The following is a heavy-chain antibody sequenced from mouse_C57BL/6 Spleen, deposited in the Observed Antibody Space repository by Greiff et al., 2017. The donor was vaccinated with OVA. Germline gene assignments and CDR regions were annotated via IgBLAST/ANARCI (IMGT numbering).Heavy chain of an antibody. CDR3: ARYKRDYYGSSPYAMDY. J-gene: IGHJ4*01. Sequence: EVKVVESGGGLVQPGGSLSLSCAASGFTFTDYYMSWVRQPPGKALEWLGFIRNKANGYTTEYSASVKGRFTISRDNSQSILYLQMNALRAEDSATYYCARYKRDYYGSSPYAMDYWGQGTSVTVSS. CDR2: IRNKANGYTT. V-gene: IGHV7-3*01. CDR1: GFTFTDYY. D-gene: IGHD1-1*01.